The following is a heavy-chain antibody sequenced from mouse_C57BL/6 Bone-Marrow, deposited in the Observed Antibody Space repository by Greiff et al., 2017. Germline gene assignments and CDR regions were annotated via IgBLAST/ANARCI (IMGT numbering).Heavy chain of an antibody. CDR2: IYPRSGNT. V-gene: IGHV1-81*01. Sequence: QVQLQQSGAELARPGASVKLSCKASGYTFTSYGISWVKQRTGQGLEWIGEIYPRSGNTYYNEKFKGKATLTADKSSSTAYMELRSLTSEDSAVYFCARRGYYYVDYWGQGTTLTVSS. D-gene: IGHD1-1*01. CDR3: ARRGYYYVDY. CDR1: GYTFTSYG. J-gene: IGHJ2*01.